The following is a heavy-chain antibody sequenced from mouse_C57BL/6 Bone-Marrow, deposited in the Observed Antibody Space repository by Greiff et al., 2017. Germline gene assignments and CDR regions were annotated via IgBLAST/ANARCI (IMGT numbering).Heavy chain of an antibody. V-gene: IGHV5-6*01. J-gene: IGHJ1*03. CDR2: ISSGGSYT. Sequence: EVKLMESGGDLVKPGGSLKLSCAASGFTFSSYGMSWVRQTPDKRLEWVATISSGGSYTYYPDSVKGRFTISRDNAKNTLYLQMSSLKSEDTAMYYCARQDSYYYGSRYFDVWGTGTTVTVSS. CDR3: ARQDSYYYGSRYFDV. D-gene: IGHD1-1*01. CDR1: GFTFSSYG.